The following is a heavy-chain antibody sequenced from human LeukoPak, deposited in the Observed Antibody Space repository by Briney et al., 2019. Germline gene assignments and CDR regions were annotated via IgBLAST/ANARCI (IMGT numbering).Heavy chain of an antibody. CDR2: IYYSGST. D-gene: IGHD3-3*01. V-gene: IGHV4-30-4*01. J-gene: IGHJ4*02. CDR3: ARGGLSYYDFWSGYYMVSYFDY. Sequence: PSETLSLTCTVSGGSISSGDYYWSWIRQPPGKGLEWIGYIYYSGSTYYNPSLKSRVTISVDTSKNQFSLKLSSVTAADTAVYYCARGGLSYYDFWSGYYMVSYFDYWGQGTLVTVSS. CDR1: GGSISSGDYY.